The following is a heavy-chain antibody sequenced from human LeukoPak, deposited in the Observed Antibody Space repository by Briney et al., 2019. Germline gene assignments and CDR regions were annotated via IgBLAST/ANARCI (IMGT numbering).Heavy chain of an antibody. CDR3: TSSVRVVVAATPVEY. CDR2: IRRKGNSYAT. D-gene: IGHD2-15*01. V-gene: IGHV3-73*01. J-gene: IGHJ4*02. Sequence: GWSLRLSCADSGVTFSGCAMHWVRQASGKGLEWVGRIRRKGNSYATAYAASGKGRFTISRDDSKNTAYLQMNSLKTEDTAVYYCTSSVRVVVAATPVEYWGQGTLVTVSS. CDR1: GVTFSGCA.